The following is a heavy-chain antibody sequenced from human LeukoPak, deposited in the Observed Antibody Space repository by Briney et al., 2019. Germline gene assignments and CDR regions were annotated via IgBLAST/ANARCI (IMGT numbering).Heavy chain of an antibody. J-gene: IGHJ6*02. CDR3: ASLVAGTYYYYYGMDV. CDR2: IIPILGIA. V-gene: IGHV1-69*04. Sequence: SVKVSCKASGGTFSSYAISWVRQAPGQGLEWMGRIIPILGIASYAQKFQGRVTITADKSTSTAYMELSSLRSEDTAVYYCASLVAGTYYYYYGMDVWGQGTTVTVSS. D-gene: IGHD6-19*01. CDR1: GGTFSSYA.